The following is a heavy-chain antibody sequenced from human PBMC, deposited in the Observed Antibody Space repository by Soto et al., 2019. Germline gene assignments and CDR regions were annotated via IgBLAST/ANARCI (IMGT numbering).Heavy chain of an antibody. D-gene: IGHD3-22*01. J-gene: IGHJ6*02. CDR1: GYSFTSYW. Sequence: GESLEISCKGSGYSFTSYWISWVRQMPGKGLEWMGRIDPSDSYTNYSPSFQGHVTISADKSISTAYLQWSSLKASDTAMYYCARPQYYYDSSGYYGFNGMDVWGQGTTVTVSS. CDR3: ARPQYYYDSSGYYGFNGMDV. V-gene: IGHV5-10-1*01. CDR2: IDPSDSYT.